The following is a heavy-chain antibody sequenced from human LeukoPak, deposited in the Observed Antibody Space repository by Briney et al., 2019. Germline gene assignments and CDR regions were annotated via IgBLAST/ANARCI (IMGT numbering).Heavy chain of an antibody. Sequence: GASVKVSCKASGYTFTSYDINWVRPATGQGLAWMGWMNPNSGNTGYAQKFQGRVTMTRDTSISTAYMELSRLRSDDTAVYYCASLSSLSHYYGMDVWGQGTTVTVSS. D-gene: IGHD2/OR15-2a*01. V-gene: IGHV1-8*01. J-gene: IGHJ6*02. CDR3: ASLSSLSHYYGMDV. CDR2: MNPNSGNT. CDR1: GYTFTSYD.